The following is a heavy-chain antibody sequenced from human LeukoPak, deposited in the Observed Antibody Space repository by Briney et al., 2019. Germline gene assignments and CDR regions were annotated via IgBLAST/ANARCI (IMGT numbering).Heavy chain of an antibody. J-gene: IGHJ4*02. CDR3: AGSISVAGPEDY. D-gene: IGHD6-19*01. CDR1: GGCFSDYY. CDR2: ITHSGST. V-gene: IGHV4-34*01. Sequence: SETLSLTCAGYGGCFSDYYWDWIRQPPGKGLEWIGEITHSGSTNYNLSLKSRVTITVDTSKNQFSLKVSSLTAADTAVDYCAGSISVAGPEDYWGQGTLVTVSS.